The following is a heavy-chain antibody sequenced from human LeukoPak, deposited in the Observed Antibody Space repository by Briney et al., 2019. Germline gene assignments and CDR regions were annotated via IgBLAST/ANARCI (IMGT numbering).Heavy chain of an antibody. Sequence: GGSLRLSCAASGFTFSSYWMSWVRQAPGKGLEQLTNINQDGSEKYYVDSVKGRFTISRDNAKNSLYLQMNRLRAEDTAVYYCAREIEYYDSSGYYYYYYMDVWGKGTTVTVSS. CDR1: GFTFSSYW. J-gene: IGHJ6*03. CDR3: AREIEYYDSSGYYYYYYMDV. V-gene: IGHV3-7*01. CDR2: INQDGSEK. D-gene: IGHD3-22*01.